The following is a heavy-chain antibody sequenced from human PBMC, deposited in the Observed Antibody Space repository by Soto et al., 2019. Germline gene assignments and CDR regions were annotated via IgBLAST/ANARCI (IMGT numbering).Heavy chain of an antibody. Sequence: SDTLSLTCAFHCSSIISSNWWSKVSDPPGKGLEWIGEIYHSGSTNYNPSLKSRVTISVDKSKNQFSLKLSSVTAADTAVYYCARCPGSYYDYYYYYGMDVWGQGTTVT. CDR3: ARCPGSYYDYYYYYGMDV. CDR2: IYHSGST. D-gene: IGHD3-10*02. V-gene: IGHV4-4*02. J-gene: IGHJ6*02. CDR1: CSSIISSNW.